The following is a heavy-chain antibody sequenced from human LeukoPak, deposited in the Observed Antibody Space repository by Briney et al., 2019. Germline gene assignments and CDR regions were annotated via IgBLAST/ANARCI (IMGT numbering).Heavy chain of an antibody. CDR2: SSVYNGNT. J-gene: IGHJ6*02. Sequence: ASEKLSCKAAGYTVTCYGISWGRHAPGQGLELEGWSSVYNGNTNDAQKLQGRVTVATDKSTRTAYMEVRSLISDDTAVYYWERDHGIEMITFGGVIAPPYYYNGMDVWGQGTTVTVSS. CDR3: ERDHGIEMITFGGVIAPPYYYNGMDV. D-gene: IGHD3-16*02. V-gene: IGHV1-18*01. CDR1: GYTVTCYG.